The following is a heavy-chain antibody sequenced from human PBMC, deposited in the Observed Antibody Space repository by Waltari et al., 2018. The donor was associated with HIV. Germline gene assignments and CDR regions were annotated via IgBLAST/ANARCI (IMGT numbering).Heavy chain of an antibody. V-gene: IGHV3-49*03. J-gene: IGHJ4*02. CDR1: GFTFGDYA. D-gene: IGHD4-17*01. CDR3: TRYSDYSLGY. Sequence: EVQLVESGGGLVQPGRSLRLSCTASGFTFGDYAMSWFRQAPGEGLGWVGFIRSKAYGRTTEYAASVKGRFTISRDDSKSIAYLQMNSLKTEYTAVYYCTRYSDYSLGYWGQGTLVTVSS. CDR2: IRSKAYGRTT.